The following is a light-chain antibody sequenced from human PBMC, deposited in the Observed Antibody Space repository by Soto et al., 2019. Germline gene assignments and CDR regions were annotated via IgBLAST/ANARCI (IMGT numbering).Light chain of an antibody. CDR3: QPYGSSPLT. CDR1: QSVSSSY. J-gene: IGKJ4*01. CDR2: GAS. Sequence: ESVLTQSPGTLSLSPGERATLPCRASQSVSSSYLAWYQQKPGQAPRLLIYGASSRATGIPDRFSGSGSGTDFTLTISRLEPEDFAVYYCQPYGSSPLTFGRGTKVDI. V-gene: IGKV3-20*01.